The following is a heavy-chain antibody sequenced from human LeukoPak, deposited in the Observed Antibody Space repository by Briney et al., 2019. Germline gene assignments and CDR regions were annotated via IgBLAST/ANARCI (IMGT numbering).Heavy chain of an antibody. Sequence: GGSLRLSCAASGFTVISNYMSWVRQAPGKGLEWVSVIYSGGSTYYADSVKGRFTISRDNSKNTLYLQMNSLRAEDTAVYYCARDQPDYGGTGIDYWGQGTLVTVSS. D-gene: IGHD4-23*01. CDR3: ARDQPDYGGTGIDY. CDR1: GFTVISNY. CDR2: IYSGGST. J-gene: IGHJ4*02. V-gene: IGHV3-53*01.